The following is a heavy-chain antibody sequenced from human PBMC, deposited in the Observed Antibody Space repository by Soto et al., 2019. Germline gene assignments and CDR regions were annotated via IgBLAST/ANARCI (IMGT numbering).Heavy chain of an antibody. J-gene: IGHJ4*01. CDR3: ARDHDRYSGYDYVDY. CDR1: GFTFSDYY. V-gene: IGHV3-11*05. CDR2: ISSSNTYT. D-gene: IGHD5-12*01. Sequence: QVQLVESGGGLVKPGGSLRLSCAASGFTFSDYYMSWIRQAPGKGLEWVSYISSSNTYTNYADPVKGRFTIARDNAKNSLYLQMNSLRADDTAVYSCARDHDRYSGYDYVDYWGHGTLVTVSS.